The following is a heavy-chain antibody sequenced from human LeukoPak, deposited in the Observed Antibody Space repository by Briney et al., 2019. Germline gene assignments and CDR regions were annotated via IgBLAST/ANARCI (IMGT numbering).Heavy chain of an antibody. Sequence: GASVKVSCKASGYTFTSYAMHWVRQAPGQRLEWMGWINAGNGNTKYSQKFQGRVTMTRDTSTSTVYMELSSLRSEDTAVYYCARTYSYGSPGDYWGQGTLVTVSS. D-gene: IGHD5-18*01. CDR1: GYTFTSYA. J-gene: IGHJ4*02. CDR3: ARTYSYGSPGDY. CDR2: INAGNGNT. V-gene: IGHV1-3*01.